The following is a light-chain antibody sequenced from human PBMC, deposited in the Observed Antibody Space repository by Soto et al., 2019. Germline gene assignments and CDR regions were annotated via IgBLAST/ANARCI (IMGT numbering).Light chain of an antibody. V-gene: IGLV1-44*01. CDR3: AAWDDSLNVL. J-gene: IGLJ1*01. CDR1: SSNIGSNT. CDR2: SNN. Sequence: QSVLTQPPSASGTPGQRVTISCSGSSSNIGSNTVNWYQQLPGTAPKLLIHSNNQRPSGVPDRFSGSKSGTSASLAISGLQSEDEADYYCAAWDDSLNVLFGTGTKLTVL.